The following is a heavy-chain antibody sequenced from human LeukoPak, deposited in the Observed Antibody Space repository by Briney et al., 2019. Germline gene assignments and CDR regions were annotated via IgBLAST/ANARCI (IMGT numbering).Heavy chain of an antibody. D-gene: IGHD3-3*01. CDR3: AKGDGRITIFGVVIEPIGDYYYMDV. Sequence: QTGGSLRLSCASSGFAFISYGMHWVRQAPGKGLEWVAVISYDGSNKYYADSVKGRFTISRDNSKNTLYLQMNSLRAEDTAVYYCAKGDGRITIFGVVIEPIGDYYYMDVWGKGTTVTVSS. CDR2: ISYDGSNK. CDR1: GFAFISYG. J-gene: IGHJ6*03. V-gene: IGHV3-30*18.